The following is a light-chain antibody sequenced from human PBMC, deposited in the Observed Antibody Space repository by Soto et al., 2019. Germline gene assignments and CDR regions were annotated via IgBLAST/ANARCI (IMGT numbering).Light chain of an antibody. CDR1: RSLVYGDGIIY. CDR3: LQYTHWPFA. CDR2: QVT. Sequence: VVIPQSPNSLHVTLGQPPSISCRSSRSLVYGDGIIYSNWSQHSPCQHPRRLNDQVTNLYSGVTDRFSGSGSGTYFTLKISRWEAEDVGVYLCLQYTHWPFAFGPG. V-gene: IGKV2-30*01. J-gene: IGKJ3*01.